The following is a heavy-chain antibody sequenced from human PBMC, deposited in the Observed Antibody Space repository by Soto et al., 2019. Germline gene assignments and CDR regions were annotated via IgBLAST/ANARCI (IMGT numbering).Heavy chain of an antibody. CDR3: ARDDGDRSTDY. V-gene: IGHV3-7*05. J-gene: IGHJ4*02. D-gene: IGHD4-17*01. Sequence: EVQLVESGGGLVQPGGSLRLSCVASGFTFSNYWMTWVRQTPEKRLEWVANIKQDGSEKYCADSVEGRLTISRDNAKNSLYLQMNRLRAEDTAVYYCARDDGDRSTDYWGQGTLVTVSS. CDR2: IKQDGSEK. CDR1: GFTFSNYW.